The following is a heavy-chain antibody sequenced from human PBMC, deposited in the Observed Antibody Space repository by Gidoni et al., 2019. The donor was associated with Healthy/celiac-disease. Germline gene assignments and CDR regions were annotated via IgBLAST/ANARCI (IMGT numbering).Heavy chain of an antibody. CDR2: ISYSGST. D-gene: IGHD5-12*01. J-gene: IGHJ4*02. Sequence: QVQLQESGPGLVKPSQTLSLTCTVSGGSIISGGYYWSWIRQHPGKVLEWIGYISYSGSTYYNPSLKSRVTISADTSKNQFSLKLSSVTAADTAVYYCARGRDGYNYDYWGQGTLVTVSS. CDR1: GGSIISGGYY. CDR3: ARGRDGYNYDY. V-gene: IGHV4-31*03.